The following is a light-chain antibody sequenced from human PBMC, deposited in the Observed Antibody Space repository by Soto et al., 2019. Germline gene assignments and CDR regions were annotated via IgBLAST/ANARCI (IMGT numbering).Light chain of an antibody. CDR2: DAS. V-gene: IGKV3-11*01. CDR1: QSVSSY. Sequence: EIVLTQSPATLSLSPGERATLSCRASQSVSSYLAWYQQKPGQAPRLLFYDASNRATGIPARFSGSGSGTDFTLTISSLEPEDSAVYYCQQRSNWPPTFGQGTKLEIK. CDR3: QQRSNWPPT. J-gene: IGKJ2*01.